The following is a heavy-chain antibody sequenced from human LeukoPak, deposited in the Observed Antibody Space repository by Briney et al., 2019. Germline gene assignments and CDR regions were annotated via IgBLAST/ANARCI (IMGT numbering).Heavy chain of an antibody. V-gene: IGHV4-59*08. CDR2: IYYSGST. J-gene: IGHJ5*02. Sequence: SETLSLTCTVSGGSISSYYWSWIRPPPGKGLEWIGYIYYSGSTNYNPSLKSRVTISVDTSKTQFSLKLSSVTAADTAVYYCARQSSSWYEINWFDPWGQGTLVTVSS. D-gene: IGHD6-13*01. CDR1: GGSISSYY. CDR3: ARQSSSWYEINWFDP.